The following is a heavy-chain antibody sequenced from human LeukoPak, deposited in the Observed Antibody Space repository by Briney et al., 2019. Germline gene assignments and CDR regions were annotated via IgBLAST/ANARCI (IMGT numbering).Heavy chain of an antibody. V-gene: IGHV4-59*01. Sequence: SETLSLTCSVSGGSIKNYYWSWIRQPPGKGLAWLGNIYFGGTTDYNSSLKSRLTISVDTFKNQLSLNLQYVTAADTATYYCARHRSDTGGKKGVNWFDPWGQGTLVTVSS. CDR2: IYFGGTT. D-gene: IGHD4-23*01. J-gene: IGHJ5*02. CDR3: ARHRSDTGGKKGVNWFDP. CDR1: GGSIKNYY.